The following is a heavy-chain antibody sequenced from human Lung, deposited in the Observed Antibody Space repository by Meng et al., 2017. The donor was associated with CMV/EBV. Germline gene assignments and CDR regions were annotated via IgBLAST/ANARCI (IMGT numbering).Heavy chain of an antibody. CDR1: GNSFVSCW. Sequence: GSGNSFVSCWIGWVRQMPGKGLEWMGIIYPVDSDTRYSPSFQGQVTISADKSISTAYLQWSSLKASDTAMYFCARLDCTPTSCYLDSWGQGTLVTVSS. D-gene: IGHD2-2*01. CDR2: IYPVDSDT. CDR3: ARLDCTPTSCYLDS. J-gene: IGHJ5*01. V-gene: IGHV5-51*01.